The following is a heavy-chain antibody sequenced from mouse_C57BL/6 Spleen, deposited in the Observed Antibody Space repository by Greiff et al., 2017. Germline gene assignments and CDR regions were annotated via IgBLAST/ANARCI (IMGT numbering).Heavy chain of an antibody. V-gene: IGHV1-55*01. CDR2: IYPGSGST. CDR1: GYTFTSYW. CDR3: ARERGWLLGFAY. J-gene: IGHJ3*01. Sequence: VQLQQPGAELVKPGASVKMSCTASGYTFTSYWITWVKQRPGQGLEWIGDIYPGSGSTNYNEKFQSKATLTVDTSSSTAYMQLSSLTSEDSAVYYCARERGWLLGFAYWGQGTLVTVSA. D-gene: IGHD2-3*01.